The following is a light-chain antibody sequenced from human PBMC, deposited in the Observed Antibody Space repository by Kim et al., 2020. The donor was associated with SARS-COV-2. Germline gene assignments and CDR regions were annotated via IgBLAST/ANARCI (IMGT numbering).Light chain of an antibody. CDR2: QDS. V-gene: IGLV3-1*01. CDR1: KLGDKY. J-gene: IGLJ3*02. Sequence: SVSPGQTASITCSGDKLGDKYACWYQQKPGQSPVLVIYQDSKRPSGIPERFSGSNSGNTATRTISGTQAMDEADYYCQAWDSSTAVFGGGTQLTVL. CDR3: QAWDSSTAV.